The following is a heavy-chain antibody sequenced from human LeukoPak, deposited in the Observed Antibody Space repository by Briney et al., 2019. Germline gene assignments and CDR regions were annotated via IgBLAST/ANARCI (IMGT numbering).Heavy chain of an antibody. V-gene: IGHV4-39*01. J-gene: IGHJ4*02. CDR3: ARTYDYVWGSYRYPFDY. CDR1: GGSINSSSYY. D-gene: IGHD3-16*02. Sequence: SETLSLTCIVSGGSINSSSYYWGWIRQPPGKGLEWIGSIYYSGRTYYNPSLKSRVTISVDTSRNQFSLKLSSVTAADTAVYYCARTYDYVWGSYRYPFDYWGQGTLVTVSS. CDR2: IYYSGRT.